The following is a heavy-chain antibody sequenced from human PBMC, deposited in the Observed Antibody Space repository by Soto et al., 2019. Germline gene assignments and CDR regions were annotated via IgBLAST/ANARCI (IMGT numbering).Heavy chain of an antibody. V-gene: IGHV1-18*01. CDR3: ARRTLGSSIGIGDY. D-gene: IGHD7-27*01. CDR1: GYTFTMYG. Sequence: GASVKVSCKTSGYTFTMYGISWLRQAPGQGLEWLGWITADNGDTKYAQKVQDRVTVTMDISTTTVYMELRSLTSDDTAVYYCARRTLGSSIGIGDYWGQGTLVTVS. CDR2: ITADNGDT. J-gene: IGHJ4*02.